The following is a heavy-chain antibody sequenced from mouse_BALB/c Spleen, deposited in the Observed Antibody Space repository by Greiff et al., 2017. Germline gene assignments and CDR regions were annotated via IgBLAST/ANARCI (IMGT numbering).Heavy chain of an antibody. Sequence: EVQLVESGGGLVQPKGSLKLSCAASGFTFNTYAMNWVRQAPGKGLEWVARIRSKSNNYATYYADSVKDRFTISRDDSQSMLYLQMNNLKTEDTAMYYCVSRKFAYWGQGTLVTVSA. V-gene: IGHV10-1*02. CDR2: IRSKSNNYAT. CDR3: VSRKFAY. J-gene: IGHJ3*01. CDR1: GFTFNTYA.